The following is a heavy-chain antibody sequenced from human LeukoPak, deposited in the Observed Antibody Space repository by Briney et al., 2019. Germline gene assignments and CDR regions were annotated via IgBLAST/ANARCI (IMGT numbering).Heavy chain of an antibody. CDR1: GFTFSDYV. Sequence: SGGSLRLSCVASGFTFSDYVIHWVRQAPGKGLEWVAVISFDLNSKYYSDSVKGRFTISRDNSKNTLYLQMNSLRAEDTAVYYCAKGRGRCSGGSCYEGNAFDIWGQGTMVTVSS. D-gene: IGHD2-15*01. CDR2: ISFDLNSK. J-gene: IGHJ3*02. CDR3: AKGRGRCSGGSCYEGNAFDI. V-gene: IGHV3-30-3*01.